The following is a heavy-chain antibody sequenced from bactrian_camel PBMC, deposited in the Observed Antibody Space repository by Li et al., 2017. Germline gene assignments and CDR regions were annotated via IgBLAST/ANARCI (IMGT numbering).Heavy chain of an antibody. CDR2: IVTLTNSP. CDR1: ADVYRLNC. D-gene: IGHD1*01. V-gene: IGHV3S54*01. Sequence: QVQLVESGGGSVQAGGSLRLSCAATADVYRLNCLSWYRQAPGKEREALAAIVTLTNSPAYVESVKGWFSISKDNAGGTLYLQMNDLRPEDTAMYFCAARPINTRDCVAGGPAEFGYWGQGTQVTVS. J-gene: IGHJ6*01. CDR3: AARPINTRDCVAGGPAEFGY.